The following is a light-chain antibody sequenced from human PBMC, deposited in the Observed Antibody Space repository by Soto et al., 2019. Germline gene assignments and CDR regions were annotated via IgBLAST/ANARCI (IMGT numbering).Light chain of an antibody. J-gene: IGKJ5*01. CDR2: DAS. CDR3: QQRSNWPPIT. V-gene: IGKV3-11*01. Sequence: IVMTQSPATLSVSPGERATLSFRASQGVSSTYLAWYQQKPGQAPRILIYDASNRATGIPARFSGSGSGTDFTLTISSLEPEDFAVYYCQQRSNWPPITFGQGTRLEIK. CDR1: QGVSSTY.